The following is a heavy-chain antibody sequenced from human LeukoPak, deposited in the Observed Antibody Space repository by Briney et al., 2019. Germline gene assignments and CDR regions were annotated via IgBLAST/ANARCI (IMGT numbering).Heavy chain of an antibody. V-gene: IGHV3-48*04. Sequence: GGSLRLSCAASGFTFSAYAMAWVRQAPGKGLECVSHITTGGSSTFHADSVKGRFTISRDNAKNSLYLQMNSLRGEDTAVYYCARVRYDSGWYDYWGRGALVIVSS. J-gene: IGHJ4*02. CDR2: ITTGGSST. D-gene: IGHD6-19*01. CDR1: GFTFSAYA. CDR3: ARVRYDSGWYDY.